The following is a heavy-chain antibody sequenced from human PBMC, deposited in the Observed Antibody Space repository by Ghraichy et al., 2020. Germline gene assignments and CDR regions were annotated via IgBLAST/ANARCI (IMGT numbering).Heavy chain of an antibody. V-gene: IGHV3-23*01. D-gene: IGHD3-16*02. CDR3: AKDSNPYVWGSYRPRG. CDR2: ISGSGGST. J-gene: IGHJ4*02. CDR1: GFTFSSYA. Sequence: GESLNISCAASGFTFSSYAMSWVRQAPGKGLEWVSAISGSGGSTYYADSVKGRFTISRDNSKNTLYLQMNSLRAEDTAVYYCAKDSNPYVWGSYRPRGWGQGTLVTVSS.